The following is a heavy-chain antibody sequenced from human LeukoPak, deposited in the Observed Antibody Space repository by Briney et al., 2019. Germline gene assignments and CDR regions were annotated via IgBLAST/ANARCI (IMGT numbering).Heavy chain of an antibody. Sequence: PGGSLRLSCAASGFTVSSNYMSWVRQAPGKGLEWVSVIYSGGSTYYADSVKGRFTISRDNSKNTLYLQMSSLRVEDTAVYHCASHVSGSFSSWGQGTLVTVSS. CDR3: ASHVSGSFSS. J-gene: IGHJ5*02. D-gene: IGHD3-10*01. CDR2: IYSGGST. V-gene: IGHV3-53*01. CDR1: GFTVSSNY.